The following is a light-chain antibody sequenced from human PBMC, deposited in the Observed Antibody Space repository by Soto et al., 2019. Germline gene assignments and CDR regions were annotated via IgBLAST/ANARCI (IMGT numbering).Light chain of an antibody. CDR2: DVS. CDR1: SSDVGGYNY. V-gene: IGLV2-11*01. CDR3: CSYAGSYTPRV. Sequence: QSVLTQPRSVSGSPGQSVTISCTGTSSDVGGYNYVSWYQQHPGKAPKLMIYDVSKWPSGVPDRFSGSKSGNTASLTISGLQAEDEADYYCCSYAGSYTPRVFGTGTKVTVL. J-gene: IGLJ1*01.